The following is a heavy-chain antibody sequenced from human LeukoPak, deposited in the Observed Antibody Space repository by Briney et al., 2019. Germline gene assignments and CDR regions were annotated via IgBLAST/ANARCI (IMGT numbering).Heavy chain of an antibody. J-gene: IGHJ4*02. D-gene: IGHD3-9*01. CDR1: GGSISSGGYS. Sequence: SQTLSLTCAVSGGSISSGGYSWSWIRQPPGKGLEWIGYIYHSGSTYYNPSLKSRVTISIDRSKNQFPLKLSSVTAADTAVYYCARGRGDILTGYYYFDYWGQGTLVTVSS. CDR2: IYHSGST. V-gene: IGHV4-30-2*01. CDR3: ARGRGDILTGYYYFDY.